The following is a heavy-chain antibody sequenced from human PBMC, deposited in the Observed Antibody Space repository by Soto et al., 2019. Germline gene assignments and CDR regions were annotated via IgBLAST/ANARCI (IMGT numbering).Heavy chain of an antibody. Sequence: ASVKVSCKASGYTFTDYFIHWVRQAPGQGFEWMGWINPKSRGTTYAQKFQGRVTMTRDTSNTTAYMELRGLRSDDTAIYYCARVTLRAGNWFDPWGQGTLVTVS. J-gene: IGHJ5*02. CDR2: INPKSRGT. V-gene: IGHV1-2*02. CDR1: GYTFTDYF. CDR3: ARVTLRAGNWFDP.